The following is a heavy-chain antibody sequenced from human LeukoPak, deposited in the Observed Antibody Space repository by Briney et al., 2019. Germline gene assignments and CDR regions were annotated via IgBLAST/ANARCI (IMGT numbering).Heavy chain of an antibody. J-gene: IGHJ4*02. CDR1: VGSISSYY. Sequence: PSETLSLTCTVSVGSISSYYWSWIRQPPGKGLEWIGYIYYSGSTNYNPSLKSRVTISVDTSKNQFSLKLSSVTAADTAVYYCARRGYSGYDFDYWGQGTLVTVSS. CDR2: IYYSGST. D-gene: IGHD5-12*01. CDR3: ARRGYSGYDFDY. V-gene: IGHV4-59*01.